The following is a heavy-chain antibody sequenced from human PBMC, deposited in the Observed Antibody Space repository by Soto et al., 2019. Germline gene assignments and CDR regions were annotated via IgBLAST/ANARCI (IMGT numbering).Heavy chain of an antibody. J-gene: IGHJ4*02. Sequence: SETLSLTCAVYGGSFSGYCWSWIRQPPGKGLEWIGESNHSGRTNYNPSLKSRVTISVDTSKSQFSLKLSSVTAADTAVYYCARGRKYYDFWSGYSHPRYYFNYWGQGTLVTVSS. CDR2: SNHSGRT. V-gene: IGHV4-34*01. CDR1: GGSFSGYC. D-gene: IGHD3-3*01. CDR3: ARGRKYYDFWSGYSHPRYYFNY.